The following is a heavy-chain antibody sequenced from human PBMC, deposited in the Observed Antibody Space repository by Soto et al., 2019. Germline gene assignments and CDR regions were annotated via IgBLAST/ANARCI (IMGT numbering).Heavy chain of an antibody. CDR1: GYTFTSYG. V-gene: IGHV1-18*01. CDR2: ISAYNGNT. CDR3: ARDYISRWYRGPTSGKYNWFDP. D-gene: IGHD6-13*01. Sequence: QVQLVQSGAEVKKPGASVKVSCKASGYTFTSYGISWVRQAPGQGLEWMGWISAYNGNTNYAQKLQGRVTMTTDTSTSTAYMELRSLRSDDTDVYYCARDYISRWYRGPTSGKYNWFDPWGQGTLVTVSS. J-gene: IGHJ5*02.